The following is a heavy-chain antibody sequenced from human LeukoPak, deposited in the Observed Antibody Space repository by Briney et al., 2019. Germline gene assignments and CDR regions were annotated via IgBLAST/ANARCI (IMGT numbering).Heavy chain of an antibody. CDR2: IYYSGST. CDR3: ARQGFADTAMVTNYYYGMDV. D-gene: IGHD5-18*01. V-gene: IGHV4-59*08. CDR1: GGSISSYY. J-gene: IGHJ6*02. Sequence: SETLSLTCTVSGGSISSYYWSWIRQPPGKGLEWIGYIYYSGSTNYNPSLKSRVTISVDTSKNQFSLKLSSVTAADTAVYYCARQGFADTAMVTNYYYGMDVWGRGTTVTVSS.